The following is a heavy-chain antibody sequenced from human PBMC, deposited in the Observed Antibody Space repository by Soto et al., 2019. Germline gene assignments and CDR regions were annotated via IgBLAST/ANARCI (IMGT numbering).Heavy chain of an antibody. CDR1: GGTFSSYA. V-gene: IGHV1-69*13. J-gene: IGHJ4*02. CDR3: ARDSRDSGLGFDY. CDR2: IIPIFGTA. D-gene: IGHD5-12*01. Sequence: SVKVSSKASGGTFSSYAISWVRQAPGQGLEWMGGIIPIFGTANYAQKFQGRVTITADESTSTAYMELSSLRSEDTAVYYCARDSRDSGLGFDYWGQETLVTVSS.